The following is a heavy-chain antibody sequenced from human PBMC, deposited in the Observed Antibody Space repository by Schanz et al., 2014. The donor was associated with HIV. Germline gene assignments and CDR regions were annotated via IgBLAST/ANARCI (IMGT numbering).Heavy chain of an antibody. V-gene: IGHV3-30*18. J-gene: IGHJ5*02. CDR3: AKDKSRHTYSSSSIFDP. D-gene: IGHD6-13*01. CDR2: ISYDGINK. CDR1: GFTFSSFG. Sequence: VQMLESGGGSVQPGGSLRLSCAASGFTFSSFGMHWVRQAPGKGLEWVAVISYDGINKYYEDSVKGRLTISRDNSKNTLYLQMKSLRPEDTAVYYCAKDKSRHTYSSSSIFDPWGQGTLVTVSS.